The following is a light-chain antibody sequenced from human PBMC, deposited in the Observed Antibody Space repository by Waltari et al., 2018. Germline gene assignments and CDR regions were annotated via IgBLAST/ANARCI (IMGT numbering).Light chain of an antibody. CDR1: QDISHY. Sequence: DILLTQSPSFLSASVGDRISITCRASQDISHYLAWLQQKPGKAPKVLIYAASSLQSGVPARFSGSGSGAGFTLTISSLQPEDFATYYCQQFESYPRTFGPGTAVDIK. V-gene: IGKV1-9*01. J-gene: IGKJ3*01. CDR2: AAS. CDR3: QQFESYPRT.